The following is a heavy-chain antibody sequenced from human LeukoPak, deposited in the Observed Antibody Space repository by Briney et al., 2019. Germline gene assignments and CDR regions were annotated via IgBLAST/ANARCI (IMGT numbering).Heavy chain of an antibody. CDR1: GFTFSSYA. V-gene: IGHV3-23*01. CDR3: AKDSDLTMVRGVIITHDY. J-gene: IGHJ4*02. CDR2: ISGSGGST. Sequence: PGGSLRLSCAASGFTFSSYAMSWVRQAPGKGLEWVLAISGSGGSTYYADSVKGRFTISRDNSKNTLYLQMNSLRAEDTAVYYCAKDSDLTMVRGVIITHDYWGQGTLVTVSS. D-gene: IGHD3-10*01.